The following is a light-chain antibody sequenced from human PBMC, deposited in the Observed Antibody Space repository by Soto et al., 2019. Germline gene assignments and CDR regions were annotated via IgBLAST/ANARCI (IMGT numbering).Light chain of an antibody. CDR1: SSDVGGYNY. Sequence: QSALTQPASVSGSPGQSITISCTGTSSDVGGYNYVSWYQQHPGKAPKLMIYDVSNRPSGVSNRFSGSKSGNTASLTISRLQAEDEADYYCSSYTRSSTVVFGGGTKVTVL. CDR3: SSYTRSSTVV. CDR2: DVS. V-gene: IGLV2-14*01. J-gene: IGLJ2*01.